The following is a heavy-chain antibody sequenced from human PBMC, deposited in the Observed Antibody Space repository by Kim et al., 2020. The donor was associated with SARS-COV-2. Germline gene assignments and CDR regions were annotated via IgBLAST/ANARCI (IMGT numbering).Heavy chain of an antibody. Sequence: YHPTLRGRVPISVDTAKNQFSLKLSSVTAADTAVYYCARHYYDSSGYQDYWGQGTLVTVSS. J-gene: IGHJ4*02. V-gene: IGHV4-39*01. CDR3: ARHYYDSSGYQDY. D-gene: IGHD3-22*01.